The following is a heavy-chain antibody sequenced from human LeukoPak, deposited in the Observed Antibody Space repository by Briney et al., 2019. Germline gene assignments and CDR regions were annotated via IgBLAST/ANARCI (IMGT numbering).Heavy chain of an antibody. D-gene: IGHD3-9*01. Sequence: SVKVSCKASGGTFSSYAISWVRQAPGQGLERMGGIIPIFGTANYAQKFQGRVTITADKSTSTAYMELSSLRSEDTAVYYCARDSYDILTGYSSLYYYGMDVWGKGTTVTVSS. CDR3: ARDSYDILTGYSSLYYYGMDV. V-gene: IGHV1-69*06. CDR2: IIPIFGTA. J-gene: IGHJ6*04. CDR1: GGTFSSYA.